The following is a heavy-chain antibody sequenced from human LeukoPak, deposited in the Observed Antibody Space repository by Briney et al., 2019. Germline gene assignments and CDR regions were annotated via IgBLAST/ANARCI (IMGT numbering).Heavy chain of an antibody. CDR3: AKTGRYYDSSGYYYFDY. J-gene: IGHJ4*02. V-gene: IGHV1-18*01. CDR2: ISAYNGNT. Sequence: GASVKVSCKASGYTFTSYGISWVRQAPGQGLEWMGWISAYNGNTNYAQKLQGRVTMTTDTSTSTAYMELRSLRSDDTAVYHCAKTGRYYDSSGYYYFDYWGQGTLVTVSS. CDR1: GYTFTSYG. D-gene: IGHD3-22*01.